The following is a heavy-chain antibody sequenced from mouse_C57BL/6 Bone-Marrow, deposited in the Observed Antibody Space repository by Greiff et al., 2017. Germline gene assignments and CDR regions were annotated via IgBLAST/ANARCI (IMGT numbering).Heavy chain of an antibody. CDR3: ARGGTAQAPYYAMDD. V-gene: IGHV1-26*01. CDR2: INPNNGGT. CDR1: GYTFTDYY. Sequence: EVQLQQSGPELVKPGASVKISCKASGYTFTDYYMNWVKQSHGQSLEWIGDINPNNGGTSYNQKFKGKDTLTVDKSSSTAYMELRSLTSEDSAVYYCARGGTAQAPYYAMDDWGKGTSVTVSS. D-gene: IGHD3-2*02. J-gene: IGHJ4*01.